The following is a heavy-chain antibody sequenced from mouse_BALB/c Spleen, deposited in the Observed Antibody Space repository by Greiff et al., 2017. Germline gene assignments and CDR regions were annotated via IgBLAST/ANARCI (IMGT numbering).Heavy chain of an antibody. D-gene: IGHD1-1*01. V-gene: IGHV5-17*02. CDR2: ISSGSSTI. CDR3: SYGSSSWFAY. Sequence: EVQRVESGGGLVQPGGSRKLSCAASGFTFSSFGMHWVRQAPEKGLEWVAYISSGSSTIYYADTVKGRFTISRDNPKNTLFLQMTSLRSEDTAMYYCSYGSSSWFAYWGQGTLVTVSA. J-gene: IGHJ3*01. CDR1: GFTFSSFG.